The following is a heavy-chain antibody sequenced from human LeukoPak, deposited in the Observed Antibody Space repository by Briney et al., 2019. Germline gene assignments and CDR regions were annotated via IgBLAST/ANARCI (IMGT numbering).Heavy chain of an antibody. Sequence: GGSLRLSCAASGFTVGSNYMSWVRQAPGKGLEWVSSISSSSSYIYYADSVKGRFTISRDNAKNSLYLQMNSLRAEDTAVYYCASGDIVVVPAANAPYYMDVWGKGTTVTVSS. CDR2: ISSSSSYI. CDR3: ASGDIVVVPAANAPYYMDV. V-gene: IGHV3-21*01. J-gene: IGHJ6*03. D-gene: IGHD2-2*01. CDR1: GFTVGSNY.